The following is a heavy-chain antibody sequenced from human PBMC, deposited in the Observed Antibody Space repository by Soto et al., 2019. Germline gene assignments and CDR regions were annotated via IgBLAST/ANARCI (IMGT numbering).Heavy chain of an antibody. CDR2: ISNNGGST. D-gene: IGHD3-9*01. CDR3: AKDESAGYYYLDY. V-gene: IGHV3-23*01. J-gene: IGHJ4*02. CDR1: GFTFSNYA. Sequence: EVQLLESGGGLVQPGGSLRLSCAASGFTFSNYAMSWVRQAPGKGLEWVSVISNNGGSTYYADSVKGRFTISRDNSKNTLYLQMNSLRAEDTAVYYCAKDESAGYYYLDYWGQGTLVTVSS.